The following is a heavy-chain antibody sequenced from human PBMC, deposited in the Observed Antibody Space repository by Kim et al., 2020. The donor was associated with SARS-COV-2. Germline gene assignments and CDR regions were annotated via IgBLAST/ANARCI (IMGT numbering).Heavy chain of an antibody. CDR2: IYYSGST. CDR3: ARAGTGLGY. Sequence: SETLSLTCTVSGGSVSSGSYYWSWIRQPPGKGLEWIGYIYYSGSTNYNPSLKSRVTISVDTSKNQFSLKLSSVTAADTAVYYCARAGTGLGYWGQGTLVTVSS. J-gene: IGHJ4*02. D-gene: IGHD3-10*01. V-gene: IGHV4-61*01. CDR1: GGSVSSGSYY.